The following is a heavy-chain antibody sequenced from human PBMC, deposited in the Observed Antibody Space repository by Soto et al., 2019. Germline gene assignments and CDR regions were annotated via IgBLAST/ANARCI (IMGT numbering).Heavy chain of an antibody. J-gene: IGHJ4*02. D-gene: IGHD2-21*02. V-gene: IGHV1-46*01. CDR2: VNPSGGHT. Sequence: QVQLVQSGAEVKKPGASVKVSCKASGDTFTDYYIHWVRQAPGQGLEWMGTVNPSGGHTTYAQHFLGRMTMTRDTSTSTLYMELTSLTSEVTAVYYCARGGHVVVVTADLDYWGQGTLVTVSS. CDR3: ARGGHVVVVTADLDY. CDR1: GDTFTDYY.